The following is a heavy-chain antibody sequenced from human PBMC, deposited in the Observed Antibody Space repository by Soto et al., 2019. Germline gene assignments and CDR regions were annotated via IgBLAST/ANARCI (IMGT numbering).Heavy chain of an antibody. Sequence: GGSLRLSCAASGFTFSGSAMHWVRQASGKGLEWVGRIRSKANSYATAYTASVKGRFTISRDDSKNTAYLQMNSLKTEDTAVYYCTRHLVSVWAPTIVRGVTPRAPPRYYYYYMDVWGKGTTVTVSS. CDR1: GFTFSGSA. V-gene: IGHV3-73*01. D-gene: IGHD3-10*01. J-gene: IGHJ6*03. CDR2: IRSKANSYAT. CDR3: TRHLVSVWAPTIVRGVTPRAPPRYYYYYMDV.